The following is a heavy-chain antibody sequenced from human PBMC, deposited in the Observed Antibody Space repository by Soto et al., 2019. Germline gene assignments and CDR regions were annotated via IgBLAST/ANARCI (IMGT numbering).Heavy chain of an antibody. V-gene: IGHV3-15*07. CDR1: GFTFSNAW. CDR3: TTDTLRILSPSLDY. Sequence: GGSLRLSCAASGFTFSNAWMNWVRQAPGKGLEWVGRIKSKTDGGTTDYAAPVKGRFTISRDDSKNTLYLQMNSLKTEDTAVYYCTTDTLRILSPSLDYWGQGTLVTVSS. CDR2: IKSKTDGGTT. J-gene: IGHJ4*02. D-gene: IGHD2-15*01.